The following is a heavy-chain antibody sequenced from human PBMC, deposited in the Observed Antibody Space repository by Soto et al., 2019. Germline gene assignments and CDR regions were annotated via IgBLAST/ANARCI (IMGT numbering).Heavy chain of an antibody. CDR3: AKGSKFTIFSPDDY. Sequence: EVQLLESWGGLVQPRGSLRLSCAASGFTFSTYAMTWLRQAPGKGLEWVSALSGNSGTTYTADSVKGRFTISRDNSRNTLYLQMTSLRAEDTALYYCAKGSKFTIFSPDDYWGQGTLFTVSS. J-gene: IGHJ4*02. CDR2: LSGNSGTT. CDR1: GFTFSTYA. V-gene: IGHV3-23*01. D-gene: IGHD3-3*01.